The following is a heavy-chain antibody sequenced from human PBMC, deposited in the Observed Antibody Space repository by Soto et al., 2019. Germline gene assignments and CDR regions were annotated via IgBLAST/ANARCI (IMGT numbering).Heavy chain of an antibody. CDR1: GYTFTSYD. D-gene: IGHD6-13*01. Sequence: QVQLVQSGAEVKKPGASVKVSCKASGYTFTSYDINWVRQATGQGLEWMGWMNPNSGNTGYAQKFQGRGNMTRNTSISTAYTELSSLRAEDTAVYYCATTELAMSSRSSWPYGMDVWGQGTTVTVSS. CDR3: ATTELAMSSRSSWPYGMDV. V-gene: IGHV1-8*01. CDR2: MNPNSGNT. J-gene: IGHJ6*02.